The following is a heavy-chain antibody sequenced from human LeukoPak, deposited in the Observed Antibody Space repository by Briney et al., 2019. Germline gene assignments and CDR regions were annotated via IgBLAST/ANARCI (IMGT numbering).Heavy chain of an antibody. Sequence: GGSLRLSCAASGFTVSSNYMSWVRQAPGKGLEWVSVIYSGGSTYYADSVKGRFTISRDNSKNTLYLQMNSPRAEDTAVYYCARGGSYYYGSGFDIWGQGTMVTVSS. D-gene: IGHD3-10*01. CDR1: GFTVSSNY. CDR2: IYSGGST. CDR3: ARGGSYYYGSGFDI. J-gene: IGHJ3*02. V-gene: IGHV3-53*01.